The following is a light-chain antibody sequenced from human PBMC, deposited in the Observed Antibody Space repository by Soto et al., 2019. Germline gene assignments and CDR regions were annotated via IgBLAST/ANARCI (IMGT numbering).Light chain of an antibody. Sequence: QSALAQPRSVSGSPGQSVTISCTGTSNYIGDYHYVSWYQQHPGKAPKLMIFDVTKRPSVVPDRFSGSKSGNTASLTISGLQAEDDADYYCCSYAGGYTFVFGTGTKVTVL. CDR3: CSYAGGYTFV. J-gene: IGLJ1*01. V-gene: IGLV2-11*01. CDR2: DVT. CDR1: SNYIGDYHY.